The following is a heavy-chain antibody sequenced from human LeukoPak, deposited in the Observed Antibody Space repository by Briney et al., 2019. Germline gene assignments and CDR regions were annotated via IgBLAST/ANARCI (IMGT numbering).Heavy chain of an antibody. CDR1: GYTLTELS. Sequence: GASVKVSCKVSGYTLTELSMHWVRQAPGQGLEWMGWINPNSGGTNHAQKFQGRVTMTMDTSISTAYMDLSRLRSDDTAVYYCARGGDYEFWYFGLWGRGTLVTVSS. J-gene: IGHJ2*01. V-gene: IGHV1-2*02. D-gene: IGHD4-17*01. CDR3: ARGGDYEFWYFGL. CDR2: INPNSGGT.